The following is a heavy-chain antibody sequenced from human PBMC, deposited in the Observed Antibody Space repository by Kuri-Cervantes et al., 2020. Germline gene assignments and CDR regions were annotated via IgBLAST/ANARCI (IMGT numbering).Heavy chain of an antibody. CDR1: GYTFTSYG. CDR2: ISAYNGNT. D-gene: IGHD7-27*01. CDR3: ASGRLTNWGSGVYGMDV. V-gene: IGHV1-18*01. J-gene: IGHJ6*02. Sequence: ASVKVSCKASGYTFTSYGISWVRQAPGQGLEWMGWISAYNGNTNYAQKLQGRVTMTTDTSTSTAYMELRSLRSDDTAVYYCASGRLTNWGSGVYGMDVWGQGTTVTVSS.